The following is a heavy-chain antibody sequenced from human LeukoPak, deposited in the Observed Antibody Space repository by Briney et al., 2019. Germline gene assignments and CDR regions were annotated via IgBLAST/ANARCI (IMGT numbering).Heavy chain of an antibody. CDR3: ARVVVRGLLDY. CDR1: GFTFNNYA. Sequence: GGSLRLSCVASGFTFNNYAMTWVRQAPGKGLEWVSAISGSGYSTYYADSVKGRFTISRDNSKNTLYLQMNSLRAEDTAVYYCARVVVRGLLDYWGQGTLVTVSS. V-gene: IGHV3-23*01. D-gene: IGHD3-10*01. CDR2: ISGSGYST. J-gene: IGHJ4*02.